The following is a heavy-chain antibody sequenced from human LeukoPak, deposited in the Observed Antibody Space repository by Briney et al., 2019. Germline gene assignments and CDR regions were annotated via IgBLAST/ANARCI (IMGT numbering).Heavy chain of an antibody. CDR1: GYTFSDNY. V-gene: IGHV1-2*02. CDR2: INPASGGT. CDR3: ARERRGNWNQDFDY. J-gene: IGHJ4*02. Sequence: GASVKVSCETFGYTFSDNYIHWVRQAPGQRLEWMGWINPASGGTNYVQKFQGRVTMTRDAFIRTAYMELSRLTSDDTAVYYCARERRGNWNQDFDYWGQGALVPVSA. D-gene: IGHD1-1*01.